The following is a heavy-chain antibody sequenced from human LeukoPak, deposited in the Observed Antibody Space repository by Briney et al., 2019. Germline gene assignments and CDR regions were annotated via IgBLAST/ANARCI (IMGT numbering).Heavy chain of an antibody. J-gene: IGHJ4*02. V-gene: IGHV1-58*01. CDR2: IVLGSGNT. Sequence: EASVKVSCKVSGFTFTSSAAQRVRQARGQRLEWIGWIVLGSGNTNYAQKFQERLTITRDMSTTTAYMELSSLTSEDTAVYFCAVDQGRPAGDAFDYWGQGTLVTVSS. D-gene: IGHD2-2*01. CDR1: GFTFTSSA. CDR3: AVDQGRPAGDAFDY.